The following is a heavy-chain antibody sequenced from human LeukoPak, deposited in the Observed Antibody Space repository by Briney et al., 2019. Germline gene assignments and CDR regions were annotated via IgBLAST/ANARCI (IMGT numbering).Heavy chain of an antibody. CDR2: ISSSGSTI. V-gene: IGHV3-48*03. CDR3: AKEGGGSEYFQH. D-gene: IGHD1-26*01. Sequence: GGSLRLSCAASGFTFSSYEMNWVRQAPGKGLEWVSYISSSGSTIYYADSVKGRFTISRDNAKNSLYLQMNSLRAEDTAVYFCAKEGGGSEYFQHWGQGTLVTVSS. J-gene: IGHJ1*01. CDR1: GFTFSSYE.